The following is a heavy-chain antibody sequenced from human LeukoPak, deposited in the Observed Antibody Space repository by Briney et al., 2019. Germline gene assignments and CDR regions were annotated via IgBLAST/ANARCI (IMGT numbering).Heavy chain of an antibody. D-gene: IGHD6-6*01. CDR2: INPKSGGT. CDR3: ARARWQLVPYFDS. J-gene: IGHJ4*02. V-gene: IGHV1-2*02. Sequence: ASVKVSCKASGYTFTDYYMHWVRQAPGQGLEWMGWINPKSGGTNFAQKFQGRVAMTRDTSISTAYLELGSLRSDDTAVYFCARARWQLVPYFDSWGQGTLVTVSS. CDR1: GYTFTDYY.